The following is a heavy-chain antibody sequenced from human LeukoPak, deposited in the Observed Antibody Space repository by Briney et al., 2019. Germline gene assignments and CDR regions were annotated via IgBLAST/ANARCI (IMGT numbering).Heavy chain of an antibody. D-gene: IGHD2-2*01. CDR1: GFTFSSYG. J-gene: IGHJ4*02. V-gene: IGHV3-30*03. CDR2: ISYDGSNE. CDR3: ARARYCSSTSCFLDY. Sequence: GGSLRLSCAASGFTFSSYGMHWVRQAPGKGLEWVAVISYDGSNEYYADSVKGRFTISRDNSKNTLYLQMNSLRAEDTALHYCARARYCSSTSCFLDYWGQGTLVTVSS.